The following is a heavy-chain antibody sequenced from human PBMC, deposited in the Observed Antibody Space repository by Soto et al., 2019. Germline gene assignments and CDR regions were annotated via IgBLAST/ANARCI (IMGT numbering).Heavy chain of an antibody. Sequence: ASVKVSCKASGYAFTSYYMHWVRQAPGQGLEWMGIINPSGGSTSYAQKFQGRVTMTRDTSTSTVYMELSSLRSEDTAVYYCAKDLGRSGRPDYWGQGTLVTVSS. J-gene: IGHJ4*02. V-gene: IGHV1-46*01. CDR2: INPSGGST. CDR3: AKDLGRSGRPDY. D-gene: IGHD6-25*01. CDR1: GYAFTSYY.